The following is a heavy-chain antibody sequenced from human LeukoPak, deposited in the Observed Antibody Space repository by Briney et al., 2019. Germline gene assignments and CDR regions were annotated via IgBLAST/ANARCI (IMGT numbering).Heavy chain of an antibody. CDR3: AKDPLYYYGSGSYFDY. D-gene: IGHD3-10*01. CDR1: GFTFSSYS. Sequence: GGSLRLSCAASGFTFSSYSMNWVRQAPGKGLEWVSAISGSGGSTYYADSVKGRFTISRDNSKNTLYLQMNSLRAEDTAVYYCAKDPLYYYGSGSYFDYWGQGTLVTVSS. CDR2: ISGSGGST. J-gene: IGHJ4*02. V-gene: IGHV3-23*01.